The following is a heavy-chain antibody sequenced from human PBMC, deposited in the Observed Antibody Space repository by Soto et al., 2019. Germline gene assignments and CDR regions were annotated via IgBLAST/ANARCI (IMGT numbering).Heavy chain of an antibody. CDR3: VGEGASGY. J-gene: IGHJ4*02. CDR2: ISRDGSTM. CDR1: GVTLSNFG. Sequence: QVQLVESGGGVVQPGRSLRLSCAASGVTLSNFGMHWVRQAPGKGLEWVAVISRDGSTMLYADSVKGRFTISRDSSRNTLYLQMKGVRAEETAVDHCVGEGASGYWGQGTLVTVSS. V-gene: IGHV3-30*03. D-gene: IGHD2-21*01.